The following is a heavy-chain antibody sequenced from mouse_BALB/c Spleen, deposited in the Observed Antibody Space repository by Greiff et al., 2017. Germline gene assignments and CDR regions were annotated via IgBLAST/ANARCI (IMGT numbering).Heavy chain of an antibody. CDR1: GYTFSSYW. CDR2: ILPGSGST. J-gene: IGHJ4*01. Sequence: QVQLQQSGAELMKPGASVKISCKATGYTFSSYWIEWVKQTPGHGLEWIGEILPGSGSTNYNEKFKGQATFTADTSSNTAYMQLSSLTSEDSAVYYCARRVCEYDWRYWTMDYWGQGTSVTVSS. D-gene: IGHD2-4*01. CDR3: ARRVCEYDWRYWTMDY. V-gene: IGHV1-9*01.